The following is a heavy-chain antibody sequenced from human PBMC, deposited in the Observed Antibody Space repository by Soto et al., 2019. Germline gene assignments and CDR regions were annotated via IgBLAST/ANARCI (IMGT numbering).Heavy chain of an antibody. Sequence: ASVKVSCKASGYTFTSYDINWVRQATGQGLEWMGWMSPNSGATGYAQKFQGRVTMTRDTSISTVYMELSNLRSEDTAIYYCARGVDNGVDVWGQGSTVNVSS. CDR3: ARGVDNGVDV. V-gene: IGHV1-8*02. D-gene: IGHD2-8*01. J-gene: IGHJ6*02. CDR1: GYTFTSYD. CDR2: MSPNSGAT.